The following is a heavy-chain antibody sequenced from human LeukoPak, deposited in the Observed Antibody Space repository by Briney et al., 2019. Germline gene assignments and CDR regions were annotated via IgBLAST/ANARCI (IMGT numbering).Heavy chain of an antibody. J-gene: IGHJ4*02. Sequence: GGSLRLSCAASGFTFSSYGMHWVRQAPGKGLEWVSFIRYDGSNEYYADSVRGRFTISRDNSKNTLYLQMNSLRAEDTAVYYCARDYSGYDWFDYWGQGTLVTVSS. CDR1: GFTFSSYG. V-gene: IGHV3-30*02. CDR2: IRYDGSNE. D-gene: IGHD5-12*01. CDR3: ARDYSGYDWFDY.